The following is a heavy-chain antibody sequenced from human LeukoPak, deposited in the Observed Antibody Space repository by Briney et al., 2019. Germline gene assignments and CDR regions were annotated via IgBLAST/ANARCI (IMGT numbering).Heavy chain of an antibody. D-gene: IGHD3-3*01. CDR2: IYYSGST. CDR1: GGSISSGGYY. V-gene: IGHV4-31*03. J-gene: IGHJ3*02. Sequence: SETLSLTCTVSGGSISSGGYYWSWIRQHPGKGLEWIGYIYYSGSTYYNPSLKRRVTISVDTSKHQFSLKLSSVTAADTAVYYCARVLFWGDSRAFDIWGQGTMVTVSS. CDR3: ARVLFWGDSRAFDI.